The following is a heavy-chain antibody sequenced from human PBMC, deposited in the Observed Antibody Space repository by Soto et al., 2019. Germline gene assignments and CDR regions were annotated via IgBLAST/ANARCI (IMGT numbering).Heavy chain of an antibody. J-gene: IGHJ6*02. D-gene: IGHD6-19*01. CDR3: ARDTSGWSINGLDV. Sequence: QVDLVQSGAEVKKPGASVTISCKASGSAITRYYIHWVRQAPGRGLEWMGIINPGGGSASYAQKFQDRVTIDKDTSTGTVYMDLRSLRTEDTAVYYCARDTSGWSINGLDVWGQGTTVNVSS. CDR2: INPGGGSA. CDR1: GSAITRYY. V-gene: IGHV1-46*01.